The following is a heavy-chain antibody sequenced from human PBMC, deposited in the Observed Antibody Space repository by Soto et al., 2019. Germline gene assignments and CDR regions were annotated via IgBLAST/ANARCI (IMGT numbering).Heavy chain of an antibody. V-gene: IGHV1-46*01. CDR3: AKDNRGLSLDGLDV. CDR2: IHPGIGNT. Sequence: QVQLVQSGAEVKKPGASVKISCKASKNTFINYYVHWVRQAPGQGLEWMGVIHPGIGNTNFAPRFQDRITMTRDTSTGTVYMEVSSLRPAATAAYYCAKDNRGLSLDGLDVWGQGTTVTVSS. CDR1: KNTFINYY. J-gene: IGHJ6*02.